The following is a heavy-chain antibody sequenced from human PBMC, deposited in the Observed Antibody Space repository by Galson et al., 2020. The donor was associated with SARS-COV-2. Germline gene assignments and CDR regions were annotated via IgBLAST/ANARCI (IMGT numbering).Heavy chain of an antibody. Sequence: SVKVSCKASGGTFSSYAISWVRQAPGQGLEWMGGIIPIFGTANYAQKFQGRVTITADESTSTAYMELSSLRSEDTAVYYCARRVGEITIFGVVTNWFDPWGQGTLVTVSS. CDR1: GGTFSSYA. CDR3: ARRVGEITIFGVVTNWFDP. CDR2: IIPIFGTA. D-gene: IGHD3-3*01. J-gene: IGHJ5*02. V-gene: IGHV1-69*13.